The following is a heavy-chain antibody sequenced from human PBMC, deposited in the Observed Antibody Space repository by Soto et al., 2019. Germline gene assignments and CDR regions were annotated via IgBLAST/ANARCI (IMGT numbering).Heavy chain of an antibody. CDR1: GYTFTGYY. D-gene: IGHD2-8*01. CDR3: ARGDSTDCSNGVCAFFYNHDMDF. CDR2: INPKSGGT. V-gene: IGHV1-2*04. Sequence: ASVKVSCKASGYTFTGYYMHWVRQAPGQGLEWLGRINPKSGGTSTAQKFQGWVTMTTDTSISTASMELTRLTSDDTAIYYCARGDSTDCSNGVCAFFYNHDMDFWGQGTTVRVSS. J-gene: IGHJ6*02.